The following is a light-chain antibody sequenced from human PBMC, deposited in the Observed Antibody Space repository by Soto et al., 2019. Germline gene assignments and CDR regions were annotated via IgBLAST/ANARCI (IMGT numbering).Light chain of an antibody. J-gene: IGKJ2*01. CDR3: YQYGSSPYT. V-gene: IGKV3-20*01. CDR1: QSVSSSY. CDR2: GAS. Sequence: EIVLTQSPGTLSLSPGERATLSCRASQSVSSSYLAWYQQKPGQAPRLLIYGASSRATGIPDRFSGSGSGTVFTLTISRLEPEDFAVYYCYQYGSSPYTFGQGTKLEIK.